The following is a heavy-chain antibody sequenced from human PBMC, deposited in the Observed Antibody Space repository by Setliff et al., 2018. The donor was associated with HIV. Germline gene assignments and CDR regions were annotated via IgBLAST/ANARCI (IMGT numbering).Heavy chain of an antibody. V-gene: IGHV1-3*01. J-gene: IGHJ4*02. CDR1: GYAFTRNI. Sequence: ASVKVSCKASGYAFTRNIIHWVRQAPGQRLEWMGWINVANGNAKYSLKFQDKVTLIRDTSATTVYMELSSLRPEDTAIYYCARMVRGVMSFDYWGQGTLVTVSS. D-gene: IGHD3-10*01. CDR2: INVANGNA. CDR3: ARMVRGVMSFDY.